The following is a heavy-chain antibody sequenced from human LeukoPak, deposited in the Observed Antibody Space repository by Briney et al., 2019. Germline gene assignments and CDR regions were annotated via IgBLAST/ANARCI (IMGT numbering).Heavy chain of an antibody. CDR3: ARLRWSAGPDAFDI. CDR2: ISISSSDI. CDR1: GFTVISDS. D-gene: IGHD4-23*01. J-gene: IGHJ3*02. V-gene: IGHV3-21*01. Sequence: GRSLRLSWAASGFTVISDSMNAGREGPGEWLKCVSAISISSSDIYYADSVKVRFTIYSDKAKTSLYVQMNSLRAEETAVYYCARLRWSAGPDAFDIWGQGTMVTVSS.